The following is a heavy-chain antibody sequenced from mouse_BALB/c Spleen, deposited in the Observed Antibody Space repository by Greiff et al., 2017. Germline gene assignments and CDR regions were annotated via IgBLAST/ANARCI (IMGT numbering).Heavy chain of an antibody. J-gene: IGHJ3*01. Sequence: EVQLVESGPGLVKPSQSLSLTCTVTGYSITSDYAWNWIRQFPGNKLEWMGYISYSGSTSYNPSLKSRISITRDTSKNQFFLQLNSVTTEDTATYYCARGHDGAWFAYWGQGTLVTVSA. CDR2: ISYSGST. CDR3: ARGHDGAWFAY. D-gene: IGHD2-12*01. CDR1: GYSITSDYA. V-gene: IGHV3-2*02.